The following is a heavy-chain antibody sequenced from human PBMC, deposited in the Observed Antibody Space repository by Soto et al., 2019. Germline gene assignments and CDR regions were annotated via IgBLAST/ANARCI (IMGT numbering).Heavy chain of an antibody. CDR3: ARTTSIAAVDY. V-gene: IGHV4-59*11. D-gene: IGHD6-13*01. CDR1: GGNIISHD. J-gene: IGHJ4*02. CDR2: IYYSGST. Sequence: LVTHALRCTVAGGNIISHDWSWIRQPPGKGLEWIGYIYYSGSTNYNPSLKSRVTISVDTSKNQFSLKLSSVTAADTAVYYCARTTSIAAVDYWGQGTLVTLSS.